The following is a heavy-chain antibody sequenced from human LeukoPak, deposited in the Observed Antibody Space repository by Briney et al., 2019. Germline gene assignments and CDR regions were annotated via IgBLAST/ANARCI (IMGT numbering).Heavy chain of an antibody. CDR2: ISSSSSTI. Sequence: GGSLRLSCAASGFTFSSYGMTWVRQAPGKGLEWVSYISSSSSTIYYADSVKGRFTISRDNAKNSLYLQMNSLRAEDTAVYYCAELGITMIGGVWGKGTTVTVSS. J-gene: IGHJ6*04. D-gene: IGHD3-10*02. CDR1: GFTFSSYG. CDR3: AELGITMIGGV. V-gene: IGHV3-48*04.